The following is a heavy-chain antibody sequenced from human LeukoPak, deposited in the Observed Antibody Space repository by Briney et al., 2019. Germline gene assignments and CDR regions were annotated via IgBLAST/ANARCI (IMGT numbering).Heavy chain of an antibody. D-gene: IGHD5-24*01. Sequence: GGSLRLSCAASGFTFSSYGMHWVRQAPGKGLEWVAFIRYDGSNKYYADSVKGRFTISRDNSKNTLYLRMNSLRAEDTAVYYCAKDLGLVMATSSVGYFDYWGQGTLVTVSS. J-gene: IGHJ4*02. CDR2: IRYDGSNK. CDR3: AKDLGLVMATSSVGYFDY. V-gene: IGHV3-30*02. CDR1: GFTFSSYG.